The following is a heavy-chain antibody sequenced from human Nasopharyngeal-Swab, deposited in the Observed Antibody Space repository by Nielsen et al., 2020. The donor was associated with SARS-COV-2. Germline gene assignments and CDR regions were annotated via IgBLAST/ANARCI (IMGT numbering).Heavy chain of an antibody. V-gene: IGHV3-11*06. CDR2: ISSSSSYI. CDR3: AREEGSSWHYFDY. J-gene: IGHJ4*02. Sequence: GGSLRLSCAASGFTFSDYYMSWIRQAPGKGLEWVSSISSSSSYIYYADSVKGRFTISRDNAKNSLYLQMNSLRAEDTAVYYCAREEGSSWHYFDYWGQGTLVTVSS. CDR1: GFTFSDYY. D-gene: IGHD6-13*01.